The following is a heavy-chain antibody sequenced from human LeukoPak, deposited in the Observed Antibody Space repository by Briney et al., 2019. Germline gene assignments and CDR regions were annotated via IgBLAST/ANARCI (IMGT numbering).Heavy chain of an antibody. V-gene: IGHV1-2*02. CDR2: INPNSGGT. Sequence: ASVKVSCMASGYTFTGYYMHWVRQAPGQGLEWMGWINPNSGGTNYAQKFQGRVTMTRDTFISTAYMELSRLRSDDTAVYYCARSPRRLPYDWFDPWGQGTLVTVSS. D-gene: IGHD6-25*01. CDR1: GYTFTGYY. CDR3: ARSPRRLPYDWFDP. J-gene: IGHJ5*02.